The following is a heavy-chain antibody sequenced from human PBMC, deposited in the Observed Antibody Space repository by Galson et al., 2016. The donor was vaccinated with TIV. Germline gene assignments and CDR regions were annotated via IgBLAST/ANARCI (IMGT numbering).Heavy chain of an antibody. J-gene: IGHJ2*01. V-gene: IGHV5-51*01. Sequence: QSGAEVKKTGESLKISCRGSGYPFSGYYIGWVRQVPGKGLEWMGIIYPGNYHTVYSPSFEGQVTISADKSTTTAYLQWNSLKASDTAMYYCARHDSSAFSNWYFNLWVRGPLFTVSS. CDR2: IYPGNYHT. CDR3: ARHDSSAFSNWYFNL. D-gene: IGHD3-22*01. CDR1: GYPFSGYY.